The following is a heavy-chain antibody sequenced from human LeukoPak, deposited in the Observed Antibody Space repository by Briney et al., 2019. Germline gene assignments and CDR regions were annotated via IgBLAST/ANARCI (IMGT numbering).Heavy chain of an antibody. CDR1: GYTFSGIH. CDR2: IYPDSGGT. D-gene: IGHD6-19*01. Sequence: RASVKVSCKASGYTFSGIHIHWMRQAPGQGLEWMGWIYPDSGGTYYTQKFQGRVTMTRDTSISTAYTELSRLRSDDTAVYYCARDHSSGWGGYWGQGTLVTVSS. V-gene: IGHV1-2*02. CDR3: ARDHSSGWGGY. J-gene: IGHJ4*02.